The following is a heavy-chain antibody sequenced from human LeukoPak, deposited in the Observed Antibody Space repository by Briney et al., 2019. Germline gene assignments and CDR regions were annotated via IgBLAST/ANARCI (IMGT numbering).Heavy chain of an antibody. CDR3: AKDLYGSGSCLDY. Sequence: GGSLRLSCAASGFTFSSYAMSWVRQAPGKGLEWVSAISGSGGSTYYADSVKGRFTISRDNPKNTLYLQMNSLRAEDTAVYYCAKDLYGSGSCLDYWGQGTLVTVSS. J-gene: IGHJ4*02. CDR2: ISGSGGST. V-gene: IGHV3-23*01. CDR1: GFTFSSYA. D-gene: IGHD3-10*01.